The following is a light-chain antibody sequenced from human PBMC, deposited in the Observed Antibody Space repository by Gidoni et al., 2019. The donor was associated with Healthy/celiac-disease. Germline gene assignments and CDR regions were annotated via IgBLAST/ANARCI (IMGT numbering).Light chain of an antibody. J-gene: IGKJ1*01. V-gene: IGKV1-5*03. CDR3: QESNSYWT. CDR2: KAS. Sequence: DIQMTQSPSTLSASVGDRVTITCRASQTISSWLAWYQQKPGKAPKLLIYKASNLENGVPSRFSGSGSGTEFTLTISSLQPDDFATYYCQESNSYWTFGQGTKVEI. CDR1: QTISSW.